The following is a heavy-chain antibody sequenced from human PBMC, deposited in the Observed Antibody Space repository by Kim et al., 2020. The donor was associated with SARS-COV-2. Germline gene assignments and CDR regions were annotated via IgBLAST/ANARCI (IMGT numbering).Heavy chain of an antibody. J-gene: IGHJ6*02. D-gene: IGHD2-2*01. CDR1: GGSLSGYY. Sequence: GSLSLTCAVYGGSLSGYYWSWIRQPPGKGLEWIGKIHESGNVNYNPSLKSRVTMSIDTSKNQFSLRLTSVTAADTAFYYCTRGRAGVVPAPILGIGPHYDYFIMDVWGRGAPVTVSS. CDR2: IHESGNV. CDR3: TRGRAGVVPAPILGIGPHYDYFIMDV. V-gene: IGHV4-34*01.